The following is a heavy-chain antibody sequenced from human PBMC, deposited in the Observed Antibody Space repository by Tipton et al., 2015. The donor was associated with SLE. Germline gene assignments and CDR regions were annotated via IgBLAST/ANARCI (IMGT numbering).Heavy chain of an antibody. Sequence: SLRLSCAASGFAFNTAWMTWVRQAPGKGLDWVDRINSMSDGGTADFAATVKGRINMSRNDADNTRYLDLHSLTAEDTAVYYCTTDRYSLHGGLEYWGQGTLVTVSS. D-gene: IGHD4-11*01. V-gene: IGHV3-15*05. CDR1: GFAFNTAW. CDR3: TTDRYSLHGGLEY. J-gene: IGHJ4*02. CDR2: INSMSDGGTA.